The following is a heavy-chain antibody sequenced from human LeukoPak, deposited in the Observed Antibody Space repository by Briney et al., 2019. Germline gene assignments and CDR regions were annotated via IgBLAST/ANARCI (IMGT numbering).Heavy chain of an antibody. CDR1: GVIFTDFY. CDR3: AKTARLLDY. Sequence: GGSLRLSRAASGVIFTDFYMNWVRQAAGKGLEYIAYISPSSHDIIYADSVKGRFTISRDNSKNSVYLQMNSPRPEDTAVYYCAKTARLLDYWGQGTQATVSS. D-gene: IGHD6-6*01. J-gene: IGHJ4*02. V-gene: IGHV3-11*06. CDR2: ISPSSHDI.